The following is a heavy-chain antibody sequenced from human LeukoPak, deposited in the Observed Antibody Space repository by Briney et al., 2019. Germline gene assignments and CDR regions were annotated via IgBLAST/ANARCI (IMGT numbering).Heavy chain of an antibody. J-gene: IGHJ4*02. CDR1: GFTFSSYA. CDR3: AKDGGYSGYDLDYYFDY. V-gene: IGHV3-23*01. Sequence: PGGSLRLSCAASGFTFSSYAMSWVRQAPGKGLEWVSAISGSGGSTYYADSVKGRFTISRDNSKNTLYLQMNSLRAEDTAVYYCAKDGGYSGYDLDYYFDYWGQGTLATVSS. CDR2: ISGSGGST. D-gene: IGHD5-12*01.